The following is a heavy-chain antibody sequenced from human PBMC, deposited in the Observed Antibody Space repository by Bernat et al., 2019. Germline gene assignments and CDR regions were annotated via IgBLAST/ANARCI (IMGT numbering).Heavy chain of an antibody. D-gene: IGHD1-26*01. CDR1: GGSISSSSYY. CDR3: ARLWSGSYPPGRYYYGMDV. V-gene: IGHV4-39*01. Sequence: QLQLQESGPGLVKPSETLSLTCTVSGGSISSSSYYWGWIRQPPGKGLEWIGSIYYSGSTYYNPSLKSRVTISVDTSKNQFSLKLSSVTAAETAVYYCARLWSGSYPPGRYYYGMDVWGQGTTVTVSS. CDR2: IYYSGST. J-gene: IGHJ6*02.